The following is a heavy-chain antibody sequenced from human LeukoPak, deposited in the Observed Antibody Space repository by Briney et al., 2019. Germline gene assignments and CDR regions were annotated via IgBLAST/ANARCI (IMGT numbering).Heavy chain of an antibody. CDR2: ISWNSGNI. Sequence: GRSLRLSCAASGSTFDDYAMHWVRQVPGKGLKWVASISWNSGNIDYADSVKGRFTISRDNAKNSLYLQMNSLRPEDTALYYCAKDMSVLGSYNPFDYWGQGALVTVSS. CDR1: GSTFDDYA. J-gene: IGHJ4*02. CDR3: AKDMSVLGSYNPFDY. V-gene: IGHV3-9*01. D-gene: IGHD5-24*01.